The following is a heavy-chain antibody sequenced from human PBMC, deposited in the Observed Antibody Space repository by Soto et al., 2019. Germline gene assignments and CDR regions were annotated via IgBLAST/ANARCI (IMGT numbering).Heavy chain of an antibody. CDR1: GGSLSDHY. J-gene: IGHJ4*02. CDR3: ASRAYCTNSRCASDF. Sequence: VQLQQWGAGLLKPSETLSLTCAVSGGSLSDHYWSWIRQAPGKGLEWVGEIKHGGSTNYNPSLESRLTISVDTSKYQVSLHLRSVTAWDTAVYFCASRAYCTNSRCASDFWGEGILVSVAS. D-gene: IGHD2-8*01. V-gene: IGHV4-34*01. CDR2: IKHGGST.